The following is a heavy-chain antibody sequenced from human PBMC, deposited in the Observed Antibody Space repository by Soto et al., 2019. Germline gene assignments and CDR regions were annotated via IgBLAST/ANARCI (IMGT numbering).Heavy chain of an antibody. D-gene: IGHD3-3*01. CDR1: GGSISSSSYY. Sequence: SETLSLTCTVSGGSISSSSYYWGWIRQPPGKGLEWIGSIYYSGSTYYNPSLKSRVTISVDTSKNQFSLKLSSVTAADTAVYYCARLFDFWSGYPGNVGMEVWGQGTTVTVSS. J-gene: IGHJ6*02. CDR2: IYYSGST. CDR3: ARLFDFWSGYPGNVGMEV. V-gene: IGHV4-39*01.